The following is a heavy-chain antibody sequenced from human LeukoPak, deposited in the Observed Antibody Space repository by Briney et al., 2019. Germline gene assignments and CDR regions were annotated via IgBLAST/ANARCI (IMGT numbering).Heavy chain of an antibody. J-gene: IGHJ4*02. CDR1: GFTVSSNY. Sequence: PGGSLRLSCAASGFTVSSNYMSWVRQAPGKGLEWVSIIYSDGSTYYADSVKGRFTISRDNSKNTLYLQMNSLRDEDTAVYYCAKHHCSSISCHGRSSGDFDYWGQGTLVTVSS. D-gene: IGHD2-2*01. V-gene: IGHV3-66*04. CDR2: IYSDGST. CDR3: AKHHCSSISCHGRSSGDFDY.